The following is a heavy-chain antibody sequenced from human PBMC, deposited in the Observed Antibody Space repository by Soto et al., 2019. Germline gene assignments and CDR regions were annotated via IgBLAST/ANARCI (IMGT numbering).Heavy chain of an antibody. CDR2: IWYDGSNK. V-gene: IGHV3-33*01. Sequence: GGSLRLSCAASGFTFSSYGMHWVRQAPGKGLEWVAVIWYDGSNKYYADSVKGRFTISRDNSKNTLYLQMNSLRAEDTAVYYCARTRGMPNAYFDYWGQGTLVTVS. J-gene: IGHJ4*02. CDR1: GFTFSSYG. CDR3: ARTRGMPNAYFDY. D-gene: IGHD2-2*01.